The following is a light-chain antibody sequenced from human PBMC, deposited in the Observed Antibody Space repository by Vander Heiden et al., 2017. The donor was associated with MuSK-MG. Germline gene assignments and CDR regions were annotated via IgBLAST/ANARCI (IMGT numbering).Light chain of an antibody. CDR2: EVT. CDR1: SSDVGGYNY. Sequence: QSALTQPASVSGSPGQSITLSCTGTSSDVGGYNYVSWYQQHPGRAPKLMIYEVTNRPSGVSNRFSASKSGNTASLTISGLQAEDEADYYCSSYTSGNTVLFGGGTKLTVL. V-gene: IGLV2-14*01. J-gene: IGLJ2*01. CDR3: SSYTSGNTVL.